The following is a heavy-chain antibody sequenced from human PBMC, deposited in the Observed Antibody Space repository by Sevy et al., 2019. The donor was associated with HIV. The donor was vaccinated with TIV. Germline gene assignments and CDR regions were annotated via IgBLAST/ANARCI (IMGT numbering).Heavy chain of an antibody. J-gene: IGHJ4*02. CDR2: ISGTGLST. Sequence: GGSLRLSCAASGFTFSNYAMNWVRQAPGKGLEWVSTISGTGLSTYYADSVKGRFTISRDNSKNTLYLQMNTLRAEDTAFYYCAKDLVSMASRHGSFDYWGQGTLVTVSS. CDR3: AKDLVSMASRHGSFDY. D-gene: IGHD6-6*01. V-gene: IGHV3-23*01. CDR1: GFTFSNYA.